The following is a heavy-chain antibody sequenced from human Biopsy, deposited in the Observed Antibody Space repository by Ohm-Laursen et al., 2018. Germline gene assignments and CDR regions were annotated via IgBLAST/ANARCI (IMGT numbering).Heavy chain of an antibody. Sequence: PSETLSLTCAVSGGSISSFYWTWIRQPPGKGPEWIGDISDSGCTNYKPSLKSRVIISVDTSKNQFSLNLSSVTAADTAVYYCARRGSGGRSFDHWGQGTLVTVSS. CDR2: ISDSGCT. V-gene: IGHV4-59*08. CDR3: ARRGSGGRSFDH. J-gene: IGHJ4*02. D-gene: IGHD2-15*01. CDR1: GGSISSFY.